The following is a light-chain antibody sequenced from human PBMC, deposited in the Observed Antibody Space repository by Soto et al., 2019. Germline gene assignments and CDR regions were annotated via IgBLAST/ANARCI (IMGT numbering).Light chain of an antibody. Sequence: QSALTQPASVSGSPGQSITISCTGTSSDVGDYSYVSWYQQHPGKAPKVLIYAVSNRPSGVSNRFSGSKSGNTASLTISGLQAEDEADDYCSSYTSSNTWVFGGGTKLTVL. J-gene: IGLJ3*02. CDR1: SSDVGDYSY. CDR3: SSYTSSNTWV. V-gene: IGLV2-14*01. CDR2: AVS.